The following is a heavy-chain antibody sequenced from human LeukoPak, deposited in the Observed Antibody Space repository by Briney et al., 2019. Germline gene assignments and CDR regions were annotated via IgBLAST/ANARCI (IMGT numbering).Heavy chain of an antibody. J-gene: IGHJ5*02. CDR3: ARGSTSWNWFDP. CDR2: IYHSAST. CDR1: GYSISGGYY. Sequence: SETLSLTCTVSGYSISGGYYWGWIRQPPGKGLEWIGSIYHSASTYYNPSLKSRVTISVDASKNQFSLKLSSVTAADTAVYYCARGSTSWNWFDPWGQGTLVTVSS. V-gene: IGHV4-38-2*02. D-gene: IGHD2-2*01.